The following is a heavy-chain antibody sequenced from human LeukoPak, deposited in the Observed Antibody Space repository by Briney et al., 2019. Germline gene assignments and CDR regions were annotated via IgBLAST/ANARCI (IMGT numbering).Heavy chain of an antibody. J-gene: IGHJ5*02. CDR1: GGSLSSSSYY. CDR3: ARHSEGFRGYGSGTRLFDP. Sequence: PSETLSLTCTVSGGSLSSSSYYWGWIRQPPGKGLEWIGSIYYSGSTYYNPSLKSRVTISVDTSKNQFSLKLSSVTAADTAVYYCARHSEGFRGYGSGTRLFDPWGQGTLVTVSS. D-gene: IGHD3-10*01. V-gene: IGHV4-39*01. CDR2: IYYSGST.